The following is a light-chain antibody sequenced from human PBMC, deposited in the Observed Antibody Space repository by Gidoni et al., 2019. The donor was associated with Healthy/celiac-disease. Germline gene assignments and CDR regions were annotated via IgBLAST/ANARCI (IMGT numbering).Light chain of an antibody. CDR2: LGS. Sequence: DIVMTQSPLSLPVTPGEPASISCRSSQSLLHSNGYNYLDWYLQKPGQSPQLLIYLGSNRASGVPARFSGSGSGTDFTLKISRVEAEDVGVYYCMQALQTPLITFDPGTKVDIK. J-gene: IGKJ3*01. V-gene: IGKV2-28*01. CDR1: QSLLHSNGYNY. CDR3: MQALQTPLIT.